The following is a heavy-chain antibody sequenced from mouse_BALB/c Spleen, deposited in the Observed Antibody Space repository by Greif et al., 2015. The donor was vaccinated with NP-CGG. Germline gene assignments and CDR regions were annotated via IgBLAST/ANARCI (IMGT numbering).Heavy chain of an antibody. V-gene: IGHV14-3*02. CDR1: GFNIKDTY. J-gene: IGHJ4*01. CDR3: ARSGGYVEYAMDY. CDR2: IDPANGNT. Sequence: EVQLQQSGAELVKPGASVKLSCTASGFNIKDTYMHWVKQRPEQGLEWIGRIDPANGNTKYDPKFQGKATITADTSSNTAYLQLSSLTSEDTAVYYCARSGGYVEYAMDYWGQGTSVTVSS. D-gene: IGHD1-2*01.